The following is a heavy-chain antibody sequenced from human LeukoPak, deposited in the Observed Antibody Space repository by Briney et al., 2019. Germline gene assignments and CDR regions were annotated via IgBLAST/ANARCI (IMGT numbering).Heavy chain of an antibody. Sequence: HGESLKISCKGSGYSFTSYWIGWVRQMPGKGLEWMGIIYPGDSDTRYSPSFQGQVTISADKSISTAYLQWSSLKASDTAMYYCARPGPSTRSGYYEHAFDIWGQGTMVTVSS. CDR3: ARPGPSTRSGYYEHAFDI. D-gene: IGHD3-22*01. CDR1: GYSFTSYW. CDR2: IYPGDSDT. V-gene: IGHV5-51*01. J-gene: IGHJ3*02.